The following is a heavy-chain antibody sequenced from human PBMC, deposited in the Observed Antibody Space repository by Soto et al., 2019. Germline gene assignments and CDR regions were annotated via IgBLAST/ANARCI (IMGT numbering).Heavy chain of an antibody. J-gene: IGHJ3*02. D-gene: IGHD4-17*01. V-gene: IGHV5-51*01. CDR2: IYPGDSDT. CDR1: GYSFTSYW. CDR3: ARHDGDYHDAFDI. Sequence: GESLKISCKGSGYSFTSYWIGWVRQMPGKGLEWMGIIYPGDSDTRYSPSFQGQVTISADKSISTAYLQWSSLKAADTAVYYCARHDGDYHDAFDIWGQGTMVTVSS.